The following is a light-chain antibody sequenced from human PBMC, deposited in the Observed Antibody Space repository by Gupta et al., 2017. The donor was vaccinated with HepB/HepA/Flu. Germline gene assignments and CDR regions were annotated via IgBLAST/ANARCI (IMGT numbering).Light chain of an antibody. CDR1: QTVLYSSNNKNY. V-gene: IGKV4-1*01. Sequence: DIVMTQSPDSLAVSLGARATINCKSSQTVLYSSNNKNYLAWFQQKPGQPPKLLIYWASTRESGVPDRFSGSGSGTDFTLTISSLQAEDVGVYYCQQEYSTQGTFGQGTXVEIK. CDR3: QQEYSTQGT. J-gene: IGKJ1*01. CDR2: WAS.